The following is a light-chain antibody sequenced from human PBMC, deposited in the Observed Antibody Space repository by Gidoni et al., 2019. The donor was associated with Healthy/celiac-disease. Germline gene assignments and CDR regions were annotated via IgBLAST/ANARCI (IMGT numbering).Light chain of an antibody. CDR2: DAS. CDR1: QGISSA. Sequence: AIQLPQSPSSLSASVGDRVTITCRASQGISSALAWYQQKAGKAPKLLNYDASSLESGVPSRFSGSGSGTDFTLTISSLQPEDFATYYCQQFNSYLFTFGGGTKVEIK. J-gene: IGKJ4*01. CDR3: QQFNSYLFT. V-gene: IGKV1-13*02.